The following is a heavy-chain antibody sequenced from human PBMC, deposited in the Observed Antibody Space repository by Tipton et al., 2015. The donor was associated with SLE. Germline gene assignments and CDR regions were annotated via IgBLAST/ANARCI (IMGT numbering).Heavy chain of an antibody. CDR2: IYYSGST. D-gene: IGHD6-13*01. Sequence: TLSLTCTVSGGSISSGGYYWSWIRQHPGKGLEWIGYIYYSGSTYYNPSLKSRVTISVDTSKNQFSLKLSSVTAADTAVYYCARGRSSSPPYYYYYMDVRGKGTTVTVSS. CDR3: ARGRSSSPPYYYYYMDV. V-gene: IGHV4-31*03. J-gene: IGHJ6*03. CDR1: GGSISSGGYY.